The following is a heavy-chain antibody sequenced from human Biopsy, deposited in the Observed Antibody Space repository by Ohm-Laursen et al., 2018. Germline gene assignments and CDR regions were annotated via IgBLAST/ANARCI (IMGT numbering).Heavy chain of an antibody. CDR1: GFTFSSYA. Sequence: SLRLSCAASGFTFSSYAMHWVRQAPGKGLEWVSGISWNSNNIVYADSVKGRFTISRDNARNSLYLQIKSLRTEDTAFYYCAKDTFADLRGPSGWYGVDYWGQGTMVTVSS. J-gene: IGHJ4*02. CDR3: AKDTFADLRGPSGWYGVDY. CDR2: ISWNSNNI. V-gene: IGHV3-9*01. D-gene: IGHD6-19*01.